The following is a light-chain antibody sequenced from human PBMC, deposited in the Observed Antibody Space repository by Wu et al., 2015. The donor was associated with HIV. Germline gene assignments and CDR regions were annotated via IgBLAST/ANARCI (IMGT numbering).Light chain of an antibody. V-gene: IGKV3-15*01. CDR3: QQYDNPALT. CDR2: GAS. J-gene: IGKJ4*01. CDR1: QSVSSR. Sequence: EIVMTQSPATLSVSPGERVTLSCWASQSVSSRLVWYQQKPGQAPSLLIYGASTRATGIPVRFSGSGSGREFTFTISSLQPEDIATYYCQQYDNPALTFGGGTKVEIK.